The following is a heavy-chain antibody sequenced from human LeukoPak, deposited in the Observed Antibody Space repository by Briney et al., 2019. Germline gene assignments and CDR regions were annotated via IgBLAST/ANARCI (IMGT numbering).Heavy chain of an antibody. V-gene: IGHV4-59*01. J-gene: IGHJ3*02. Sequence: PSETPSLTCTVSGGSISSYYWSWIRQPPGKGLEWIGYIYYSGSTNYNPSLKSRVTISVDTSKNQFSLKLSSVTAADTAVYYCARDRYCSSTSCSPDAFDIWGQGTMVTVSS. CDR1: GGSISSYY. D-gene: IGHD2-2*01. CDR3: ARDRYCSSTSCSPDAFDI. CDR2: IYYSGST.